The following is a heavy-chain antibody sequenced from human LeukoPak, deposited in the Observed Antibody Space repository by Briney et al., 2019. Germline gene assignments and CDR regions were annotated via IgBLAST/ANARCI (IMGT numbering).Heavy chain of an antibody. CDR3: ARDRSTWYYNWFDP. J-gene: IGHJ5*02. Sequence: GGSLRLSCAASGFTFSSYWMHWVRQVPGEGLVWVSRINSDGSSATYADSVKGRFTISRDNAKNTLYLQMNSLRAEDTAVYYCARDRSTWYYNWFDPWGQGTLVTVSS. D-gene: IGHD6-13*01. V-gene: IGHV3-74*01. CDR2: INSDGSSA. CDR1: GFTFSSYW.